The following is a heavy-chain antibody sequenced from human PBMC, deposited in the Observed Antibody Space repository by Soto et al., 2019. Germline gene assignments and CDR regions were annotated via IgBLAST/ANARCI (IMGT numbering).Heavy chain of an antibody. D-gene: IGHD6-13*01. CDR3: AKAVQRRSSSPFYLDY. J-gene: IGHJ4*02. CDR1: GFNFSSYA. CDR2: ISGSGGST. Sequence: GGSLRLSCAASGFNFSSYAMSWVRQAPGKGLEWVSAISGSGGSTYYADSVKGRFTISRDNSKNTLYLQMNSLRAEDTAVYYCAKAVQRRSSSPFYLDYWGQGTLVTVSS. V-gene: IGHV3-23*01.